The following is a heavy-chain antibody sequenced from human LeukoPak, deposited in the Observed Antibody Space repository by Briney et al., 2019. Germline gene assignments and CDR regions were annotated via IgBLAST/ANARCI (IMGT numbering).Heavy chain of an antibody. J-gene: IGHJ3*02. V-gene: IGHV3-23*01. CDR1: RFTFSNYA. Sequence: GGSLRLSCAVARFTFSNYAMSWVRQAPGKGLEWVSGISGSGGSTYYADSVKGRFTFFGDNSRNTLYLQMSSLRAEDTAVYYCAKARNSDYRFGFDIWGQGTTVTVSS. CDR3: AKARNSDYRFGFDI. D-gene: IGHD4-11*01. CDR2: ISGSGGST.